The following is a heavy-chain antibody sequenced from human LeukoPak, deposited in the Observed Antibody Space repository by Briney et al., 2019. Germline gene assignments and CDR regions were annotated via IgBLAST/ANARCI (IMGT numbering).Heavy chain of an antibody. CDR3: AREMSGSNDAFDI. Sequence: GGSLRLSCAASGFTLSTYDMHWVRQVTGEALEWVSMIYEAGNTYYTGSVKGRFTISRENAKNSLYLQMHGLTAGDTAVYYCAREMSGSNDAFDIWGPGTMVTVSS. D-gene: IGHD3-10*01. CDR2: IYEAGNT. CDR1: GFTLSTYD. V-gene: IGHV3-13*01. J-gene: IGHJ3*02.